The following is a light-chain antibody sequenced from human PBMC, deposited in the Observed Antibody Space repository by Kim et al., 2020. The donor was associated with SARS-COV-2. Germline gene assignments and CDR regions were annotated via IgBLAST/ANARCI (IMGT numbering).Light chain of an antibody. V-gene: IGLV2-14*03. Sequence: QSALTQPASVSGSPGQSISISCTKSNSDIGAFEYVSWYQQYPGTAPKLLIYDVSNRPSGVSHRFSGFKSANTASLTISGLQAKDEATYYCSSHTSSNTRVFGGGTQLTVL. CDR1: NSDIGAFEY. CDR3: SSHTSSNTRV. J-gene: IGLJ2*01. CDR2: DVS.